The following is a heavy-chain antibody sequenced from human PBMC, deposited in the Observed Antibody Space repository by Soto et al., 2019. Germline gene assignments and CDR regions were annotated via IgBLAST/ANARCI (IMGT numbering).Heavy chain of an antibody. Sequence: PGGSLKLSCAASGFTFEDYAMKWVRQPPGKGLEWVAGIGWNSVSIGYADSVKGRFPISRDNARKSLYLEMTSLRPEDSALYYCVKDSDSGGNRTPTLDHWGRGSLVTFSS. D-gene: IGHD4-17*01. CDR1: GFTFEDYA. V-gene: IGHV3-9*01. CDR2: IGWNSVSI. J-gene: IGHJ4*02. CDR3: VKDSDSGGNRTPTLDH.